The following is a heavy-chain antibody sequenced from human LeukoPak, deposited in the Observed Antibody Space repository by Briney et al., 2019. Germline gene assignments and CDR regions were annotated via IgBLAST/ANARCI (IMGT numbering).Heavy chain of an antibody. J-gene: IGHJ4*02. CDR3: ARDRGYYYDSSGYYYGY. CDR2: ISAYNGNT. CDR1: GYTFTGYD. Sequence: RASVKVSCKASGYTFTGYDINWVRQATGQGLEWMGWISAYNGNTNYAQKLQGRVTMTTDTSASTAYMELRSLRSDDTAVYYCARDRGYYYDSSGYYYGYWGQGTLVTVSS. V-gene: IGHV1-18*01. D-gene: IGHD3-22*01.